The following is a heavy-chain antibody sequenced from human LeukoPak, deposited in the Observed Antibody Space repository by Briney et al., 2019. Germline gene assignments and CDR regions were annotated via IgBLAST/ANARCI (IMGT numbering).Heavy chain of an antibody. CDR3: ARHNSEHGDYDFDY. CDR2: IYYSGST. J-gene: IGHJ4*02. CDR1: GGSISSYY. D-gene: IGHD4-17*01. Sequence: SETLSLTCTVSGGSISSYYWSWIRQPPGKGLEWIGYIYYSGSTNYNPSLKSRVTISVDTSKNQFSLKLSSVTAADTAVYCCARHNSEHGDYDFDYWGQGTLVTVSS. V-gene: IGHV4-59*08.